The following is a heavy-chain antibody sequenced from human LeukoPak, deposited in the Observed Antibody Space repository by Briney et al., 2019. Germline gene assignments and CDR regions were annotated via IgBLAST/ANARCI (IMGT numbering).Heavy chain of an antibody. Sequence: GSLRLSCAASGFTFSSYWMHWVHQAPGKGLVWVSRINSDGSSTSYADSVKGRFTISRDNAKNTLYLQMNSLRAEDTAVYYCARGAAAGTMWGGFDYWGQGTLVTVSS. V-gene: IGHV3-74*01. CDR3: ARGAAAGTMWGGFDY. CDR1: GFTFSSYW. CDR2: INSDGSST. J-gene: IGHJ4*02. D-gene: IGHD6-13*01.